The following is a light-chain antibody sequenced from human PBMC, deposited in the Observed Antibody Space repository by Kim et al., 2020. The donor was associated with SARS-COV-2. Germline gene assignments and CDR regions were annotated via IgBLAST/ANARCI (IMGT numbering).Light chain of an antibody. Sequence: GALGQTARITCGGNNIGSKNVHWYQQKPGQAPVLVIYRDSNRPSGIPERFSGSNAGNTATLTISRAQAGDEGDYYCQVWDSSTVVFGGGTQLTVL. CDR1: NIGSKN. V-gene: IGLV3-9*01. CDR3: QVWDSSTVV. J-gene: IGLJ2*01. CDR2: RDS.